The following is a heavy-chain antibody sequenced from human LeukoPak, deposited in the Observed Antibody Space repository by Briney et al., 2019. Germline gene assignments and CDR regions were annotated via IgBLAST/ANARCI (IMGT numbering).Heavy chain of an antibody. D-gene: IGHD3-22*01. V-gene: IGHV4-61*02. CDR1: GGSISSGSYY. J-gene: IGHJ3*02. CDR2: IYTSGST. Sequence: PSETLSLTFTVSGGSISSGSYYWSWIRRPAGKGLEWIGRIYTSGSTNYNPSLKSRVTISVDTSKNQFSLKLSSVTAADTAVYYCARVRRVVVITLTSGAFDIWGQGTMVTVSS. CDR3: ARVRRVVVITLTSGAFDI.